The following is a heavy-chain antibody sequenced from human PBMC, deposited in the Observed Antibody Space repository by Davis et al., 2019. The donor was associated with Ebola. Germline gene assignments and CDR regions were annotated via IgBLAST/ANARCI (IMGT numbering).Heavy chain of an antibody. CDR3: ARPWYSGTYYDAYDI. V-gene: IGHV4-39*01. D-gene: IGHD1-26*01. J-gene: IGHJ3*02. Sequence: SETLSLTCTVSGGSISSSSDYWGWIRQPPGKGLEWIGNIYSSGSTHQNPSLKSRVTISVDTSRNQFSLKLSSATAADTAIYYCARPWYSGTYYDAYDIWGQGTMVAVSS. CDR1: GGSISSSSDY. CDR2: IYSSGST.